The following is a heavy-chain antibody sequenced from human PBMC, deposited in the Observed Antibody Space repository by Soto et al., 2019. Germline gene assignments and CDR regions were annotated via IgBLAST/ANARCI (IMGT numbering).Heavy chain of an antibody. Sequence: TSETLSLTCAVYGGSFSGYYWTWIRQPPGTGLEWIGEINHSGSTNYNPSLKSRVTISVDTSKNQFSLKLTSVTAADTAVYYCARDKITGLFDSWGQGMLVTVSS. CDR3: ARDKITGLFDS. V-gene: IGHV4-34*01. CDR1: GGSFSGYY. D-gene: IGHD2-8*02. J-gene: IGHJ4*02. CDR2: INHSGST.